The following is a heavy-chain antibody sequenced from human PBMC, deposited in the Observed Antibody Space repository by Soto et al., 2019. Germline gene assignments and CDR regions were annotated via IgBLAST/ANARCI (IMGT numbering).Heavy chain of an antibody. CDR1: GGSISSSSYY. CDR3: ARLASEGGGWFDP. D-gene: IGHD3-16*01. Sequence: QLQLQESGPGLVKPSETLSLTCPVPGGSISSSSYYWGWIRRPPGRGLEWIGSIYYSGSTYYNPSLKGRVPMAVDTSKNQFSLKLSSVAAADTAVDYCARLASEGGGWFDPWGQGTLVTVSS. CDR2: IYYSGST. J-gene: IGHJ5*02. V-gene: IGHV4-39*01.